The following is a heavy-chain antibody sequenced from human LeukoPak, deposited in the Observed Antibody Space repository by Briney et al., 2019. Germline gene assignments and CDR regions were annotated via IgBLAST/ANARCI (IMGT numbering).Heavy chain of an antibody. D-gene: IGHD6-13*01. CDR2: IIPILVIA. V-gene: IGHV1-69*04. J-gene: IGHJ4*02. CDR1: GGTFSSYA. CDR3: ARTASIAAAGPFDY. Sequence: SVKVSRKASGGTFSSYAISWVRPDPGQGLEWMGKIIPILVIANYAQKFQGRVTITEDKSTSTAYMELSSLRSEDTAVYYCARTASIAAAGPFDYWGQGSLVTVSS.